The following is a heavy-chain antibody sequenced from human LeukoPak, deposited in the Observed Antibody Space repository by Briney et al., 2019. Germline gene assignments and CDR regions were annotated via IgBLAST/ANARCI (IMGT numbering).Heavy chain of an antibody. D-gene: IGHD2-21*02. CDR3: AREMQACGGDCLDY. Sequence: PGGSLRLSCVASGFTFSRHGMNWVRQAPGKGLEWVSYITTSGSTMFYAESVKGRFTISRDNAKNSLYLQMNSLTAEDTAVYYCAREMQACGGDCLDYWGQGTLVTVSS. CDR2: ITTSGSTM. V-gene: IGHV3-48*04. J-gene: IGHJ4*02. CDR1: GFTFSRHG.